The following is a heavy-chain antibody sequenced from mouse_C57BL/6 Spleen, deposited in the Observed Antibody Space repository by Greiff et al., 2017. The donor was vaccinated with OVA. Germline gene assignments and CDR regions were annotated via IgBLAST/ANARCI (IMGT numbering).Heavy chain of an antibody. CDR1: GFTFSSYG. J-gene: IGHJ1*03. CDR2: ISSGGSYT. Sequence: EVQLVESGGDLVKPGGSLKLSCAASGFTFSSYGMSWVRQTPDKRLEWVATISSGGSYTYYPDSVKGRFTISRDNAKNTLYLQMSSLKSEDTAMYYCARRSFDVWGTGTTVTVSS. CDR3: ARRSFDV. V-gene: IGHV5-6*01.